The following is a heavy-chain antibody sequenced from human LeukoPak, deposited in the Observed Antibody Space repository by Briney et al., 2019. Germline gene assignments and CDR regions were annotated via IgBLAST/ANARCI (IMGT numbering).Heavy chain of an antibody. J-gene: IGHJ5*02. CDR2: ISAYNGNT. CDR1: GYTFTSYG. D-gene: IGHD3-22*01. Sequence: ASVKVSCKASGYTFTSYGISWVRQAPGQGLEWMGWISAYNGNTNYAQKLQGRVTMTTDTSTSTAYMELRSLRSDDTAVYYCARDNYYDSSGYFDPWGQGTLVTVSS. V-gene: IGHV1-18*01. CDR3: ARDNYYDSSGYFDP.